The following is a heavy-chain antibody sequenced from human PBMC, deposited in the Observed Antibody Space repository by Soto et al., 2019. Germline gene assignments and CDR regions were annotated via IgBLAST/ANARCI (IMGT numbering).Heavy chain of an antibody. CDR1: GYTFTNFA. CDR2: IIPIFGTA. D-gene: IGHD3-22*01. Sequence: SVKVSCKASGYTFTNFAISWVRQAPGQGLEWMGGIIPIFGTANYAQKFQGRVTITADESTSTAYMELSSLRSEDTAVYYRASLGSDSYYYDSSGSWGQGTLVTVSS. CDR3: ASLGSDSYYYDSSGS. V-gene: IGHV1-69*13. J-gene: IGHJ5*02.